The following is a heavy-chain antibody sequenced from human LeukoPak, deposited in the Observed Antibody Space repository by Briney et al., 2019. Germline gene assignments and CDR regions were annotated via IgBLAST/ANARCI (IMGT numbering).Heavy chain of an antibody. Sequence: ESLKISCKGFGYNFDTSWIGWVRQMPGKGLKWMGIIYPGDSDTTYSPSFQGQVTISADKSTSTAYLQWSSLKASDTAVYYCAKQKDCSGGTCKFDFWGQGSLVTVSS. J-gene: IGHJ4*02. CDR2: IYPGDSDT. V-gene: IGHV5-51*01. D-gene: IGHD2-15*01. CDR1: GYNFDTSW. CDR3: AKQKDCSGGTCKFDF.